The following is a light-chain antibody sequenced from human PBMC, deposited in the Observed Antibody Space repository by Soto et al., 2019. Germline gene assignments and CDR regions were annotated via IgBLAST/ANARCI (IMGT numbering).Light chain of an antibody. V-gene: IGKV3-20*01. J-gene: IGKJ2*01. CDR3: QQYGGSPPYT. Sequence: VLTQAPGTLSLSPGERVTFSCRASQSISSISLAWYQHKPGQAPRLLIYGASSRATGIPHRFSGSGSGTDFTLTISRLEPEDCGVYYCQQYGGSPPYTFGQGTRLEIK. CDR1: QSISSIS. CDR2: GAS.